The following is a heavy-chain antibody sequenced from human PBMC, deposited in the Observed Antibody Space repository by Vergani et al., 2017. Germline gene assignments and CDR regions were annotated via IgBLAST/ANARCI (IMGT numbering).Heavy chain of an antibody. D-gene: IGHD6-6*01. CDR2: INPNSGGT. CDR1: GYTFTGYY. J-gene: IGHJ5*02. Sequence: QVQLVQSGAEVKKPGASVKVSCKASGYTFTGYYMHWVRQAPGQGLEWMVWINPNSGGTNYAQKFQGRVTMTRDTSISTAYMELSRLRSDDTAVYCCAVFEYSSSNWFDPWGQGTLVTVSS. CDR3: AVFEYSSSNWFDP. V-gene: IGHV1-2*02.